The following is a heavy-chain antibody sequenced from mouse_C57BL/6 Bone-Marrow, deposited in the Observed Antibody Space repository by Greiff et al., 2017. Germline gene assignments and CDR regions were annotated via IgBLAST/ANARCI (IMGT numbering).Heavy chain of an antibody. CDR3: ASSEGRGDYFDY. D-gene: IGHD3-3*01. CDR2: IYPGSGST. J-gene: IGHJ2*01. Sequence: QVQLQQPGAELVKPGASVKMSCKASGYTFTSYWITWVKQRPGQGLEWIGDIYPGSGSTNYNEKFKSKATLTVDTSSSTAYMQLSSLTSEDSAVYYCASSEGRGDYFDYWGQGTTLTVSS. V-gene: IGHV1-55*01. CDR1: GYTFTSYW.